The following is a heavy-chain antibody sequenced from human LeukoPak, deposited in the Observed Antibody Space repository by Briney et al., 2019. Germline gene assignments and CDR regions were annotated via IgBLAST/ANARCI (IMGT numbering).Heavy chain of an antibody. CDR1: GFTFSSYS. CDR3: ARGHTAVTRRFDF. CDR2: ISYSSSTI. V-gene: IGHV3-48*01. J-gene: IGHJ4*02. D-gene: IGHD4-17*01. Sequence: GGSLRLSCAASGFTFSSYSMNWARQAPGKGLEWVSYISYSSSTIYYADSVKGRFTISRDNGKNSLYLQMNSLRAEDTAVYYCARGHTAVTRRFDFWGQGTLVTVSS.